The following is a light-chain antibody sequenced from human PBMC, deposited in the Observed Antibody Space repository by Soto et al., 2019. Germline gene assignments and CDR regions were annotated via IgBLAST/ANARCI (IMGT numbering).Light chain of an antibody. CDR1: QSVSSTY. CDR3: QQYGSSPS. CDR2: AAS. Sequence: EIVLTQSPGTLSLSPGERASLSCRASQSVSSTYLAWYQQKPGQAPRLVIYAASRRATGIPVRFSGSASGTDFTLTISRLAPEDSAVYYCQQYGSSPSFGGGTKVEIK. V-gene: IGKV3-20*01. J-gene: IGKJ4*01.